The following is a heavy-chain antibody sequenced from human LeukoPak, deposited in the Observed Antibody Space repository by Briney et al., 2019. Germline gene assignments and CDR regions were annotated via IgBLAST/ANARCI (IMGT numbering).Heavy chain of an antibody. CDR3: ARKGELERRRSWDY. V-gene: IGHV3-7*03. J-gene: IGHJ4*02. D-gene: IGHD1-1*01. Sequence: GGSLRLSCAASGFTFSNYWMTWVRQAPGKGLEWVANIKQDGRERYYVDSVKGRFTISRDNAENSLYLQMSSLRAEDTAVYYCARKGELERRRSWDYWGQGTLVTVSS. CDR2: IKQDGRER. CDR1: GFTFSNYW.